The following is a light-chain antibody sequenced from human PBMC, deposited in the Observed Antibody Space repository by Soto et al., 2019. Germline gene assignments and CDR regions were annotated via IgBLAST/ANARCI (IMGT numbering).Light chain of an antibody. CDR3: QQYYTTPTWT. CDR1: QSILYYSNNKND. V-gene: IGKV4-1*01. J-gene: IGKJ1*01. Sequence: DIVMTQSPDSLAVSLGERATINCKSSQSILYYSNNKNDLAWFQQKPGQPPRLLIYWASTRESGVSDRFSGSGSGTDFTLTINSLQAEDVAVYYCQQYYTTPTWTFGQGTKVDIK. CDR2: WAS.